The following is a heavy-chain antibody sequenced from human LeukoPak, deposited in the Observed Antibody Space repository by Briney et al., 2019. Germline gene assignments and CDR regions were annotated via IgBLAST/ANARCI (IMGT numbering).Heavy chain of an antibody. V-gene: IGHV3-21*01. CDR3: GRVGGRSKAAKGDAFDI. D-gene: IGHD6-6*01. Sequence: GGSLRLSCAASGFTFSSYSMNWVHQAPGKGLEWVSSISSGSTYMYCADSVKGRFTISRDNAQNSMYLQMNSLRAEDTAVYYCGRVGGRSKAAKGDAFDIWGQGTMVTVSS. CDR1: GFTFSSYS. J-gene: IGHJ3*02. CDR2: ISSGSTYM.